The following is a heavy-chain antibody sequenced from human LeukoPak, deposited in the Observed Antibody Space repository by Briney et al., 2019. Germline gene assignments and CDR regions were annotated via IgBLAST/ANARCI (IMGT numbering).Heavy chain of an antibody. J-gene: IGHJ4*02. CDR2: FYFSGST. D-gene: IGHD6-19*01. CDR3: ARHGYNSGWFLHYFDY. CDR1: GGSFSGYY. Sequence: SETLSLTCAVYGGSFSGYYWSWIRQPPGKGLEWIGSFYFSGSTYYNPSLKSRVTMSVDTSKNQFSLKLSSVTAADTAMYYCARHGYNSGWFLHYFDYWGQGTLVTVSS. V-gene: IGHV4-34*01.